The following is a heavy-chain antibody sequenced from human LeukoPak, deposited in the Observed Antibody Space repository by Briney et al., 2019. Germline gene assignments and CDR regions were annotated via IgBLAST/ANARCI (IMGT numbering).Heavy chain of an antibody. J-gene: IGHJ6*02. V-gene: IGHV1-69*04. CDR3: SYGSGSYYYYYGMDV. CDR2: IIPILGIA. Sequence: SVKVSCKASGGTFSRYAISWVRQAPGQGLEWMGRIIPILGIADYAQKFQGRVTITADKSTSTAYMELSSLRSEDTAVYYCSYGSGSYYYYYGMDVWGQGTTVTVSS. CDR1: GGTFSRYA. D-gene: IGHD3-10*01.